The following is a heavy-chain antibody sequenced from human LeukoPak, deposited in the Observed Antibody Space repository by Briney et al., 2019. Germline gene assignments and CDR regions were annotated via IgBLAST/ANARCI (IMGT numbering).Heavy chain of an antibody. V-gene: IGHV3-11*01. CDR2: ISGSGDAK. J-gene: IGHJ4*02. Sequence: GGSLRLSCAASGFGFKDYFMSWIRQAPGEALERVSYISGSGDAKQYAESVRGRFTVSRDNNKNSLYLQMTGRRAEDTAVYYCARDRRGGRKWFLGHWGRGILVTVSS. CDR3: ARDRRGGRKWFLGH. CDR1: GFGFKDYF. D-gene: IGHD3-22*01.